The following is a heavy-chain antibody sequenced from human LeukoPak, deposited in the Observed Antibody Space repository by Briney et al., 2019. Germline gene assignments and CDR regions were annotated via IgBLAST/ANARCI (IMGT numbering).Heavy chain of an antibody. Sequence: GGSLRLSCVLSGFTVSSTYISWFRQTPGKGLEWVSVIFTTGTTYYADSVKGRFTLSRDNFENTVHLQMSSLTAEDTAVYYCARGPYGSSGTPDAFDIWGQGTMVTVSS. CDR3: ARGPYGSSGTPDAFDI. V-gene: IGHV3-53*01. D-gene: IGHD3-10*01. CDR1: GFTVSSTY. J-gene: IGHJ3*02. CDR2: IFTTGTT.